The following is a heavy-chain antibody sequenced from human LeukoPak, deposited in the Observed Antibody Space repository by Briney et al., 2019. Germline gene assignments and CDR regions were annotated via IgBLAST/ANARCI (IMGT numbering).Heavy chain of an antibody. CDR1: GFTVSSNY. CDR2: IYSGGST. J-gene: IGHJ4*02. Sequence: PGGSLRLSCAASGFTVSSNYMSWVRQAPGKGLEWVSVIYSGGSTYYADSVKGRFTISRDNSKNTLYLQMNSLRAEDTAVYFCVRLRRNNDRSGYYYYYDYWGQGTLVTVSS. CDR3: VRLRRNNDRSGYYYYYDY. D-gene: IGHD3-22*01. V-gene: IGHV3-53*01.